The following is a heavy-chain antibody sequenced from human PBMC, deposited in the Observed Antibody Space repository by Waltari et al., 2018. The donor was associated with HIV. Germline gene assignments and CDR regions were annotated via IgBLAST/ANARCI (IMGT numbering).Heavy chain of an antibody. D-gene: IGHD3-16*01. J-gene: IGHJ4*02. CDR2: ISYDGSNK. CDR1: GLTFRSYA. Sequence: QVQLVESGGGVVQPGRSLRLSCAASGLTFRSYAMHWVRQAPGKGLEWVAVISYDGSNKYYADSVKGRFTISRDNSKNTLYLQMNSLRAEDTAVYYCARDPYAYWGQGTLVTVSS. V-gene: IGHV3-30*01. CDR3: ARDPYAY.